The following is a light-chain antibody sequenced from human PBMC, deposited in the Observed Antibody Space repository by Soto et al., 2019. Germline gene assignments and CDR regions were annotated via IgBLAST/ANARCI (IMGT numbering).Light chain of an antibody. J-gene: IGKJ2*01. V-gene: IGKV1-5*03. CDR3: QHYNSYPYT. CDR1: QTISNW. CDR2: KAS. Sequence: DIQMTQSPSTLSASVGDRVTITCRASQTISNWLAWYQQRPGKAPNLLIYKASSLESGVSSRFSGSGSGTEFTLTISSLQPDDFATYYCQHYNSYPYTFSQGTKLEIK.